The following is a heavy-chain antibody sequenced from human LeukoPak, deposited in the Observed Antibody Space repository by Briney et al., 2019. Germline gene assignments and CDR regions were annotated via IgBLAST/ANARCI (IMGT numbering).Heavy chain of an antibody. CDR1: GFTFSSYA. CDR3: AVARAVPSYYFMDV. Sequence: GGSLRLSCAASGFTFSSYAMSWVRQAPGKGLEWVSAISGSGGSTYYADSVKGRFTISRDNSKNTLYLQMNSLRAEDTAVYYCAVARAVPSYYFMDVWGKGTTVTVSS. J-gene: IGHJ6*03. V-gene: IGHV3-23*01. D-gene: IGHD2-2*01. CDR2: ISGSGGST.